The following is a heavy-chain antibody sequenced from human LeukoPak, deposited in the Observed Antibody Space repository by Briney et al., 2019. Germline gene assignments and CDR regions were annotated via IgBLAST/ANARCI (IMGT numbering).Heavy chain of an antibody. D-gene: IGHD3-10*01. J-gene: IGHJ5*02. CDR2: ISPNSGGT. Sequence: ASVKVSCKASGYTFTGYYMHWVRQAPGQGLEWMGWISPNSGGTNYAQKFQGWVTMTRDTSISTAYMELSRLRSDDTAVYYCARSYGSGSYHWFDPWGQGTLVTVSS. CDR1: GYTFTGYY. CDR3: ARSYGSGSYHWFDP. V-gene: IGHV1-2*04.